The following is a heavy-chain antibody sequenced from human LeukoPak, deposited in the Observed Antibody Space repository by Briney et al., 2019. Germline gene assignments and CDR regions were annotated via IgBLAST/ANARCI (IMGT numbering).Heavy chain of an antibody. Sequence: GGSLRLSCAASGFTFSKYGMYWVRQAPGKGLEWVTFISYDGNDKYYGDSVKGRLTISRDNSKNTLYLQMNGLRPEDTAVYYCAKDAIIVATIREIDSWGQGTLVTVSS. V-gene: IGHV3-30*18. J-gene: IGHJ4*02. CDR1: GFTFSKYG. CDR2: ISYDGNDK. CDR3: AKDAIIVATIREIDS. D-gene: IGHD5-12*01.